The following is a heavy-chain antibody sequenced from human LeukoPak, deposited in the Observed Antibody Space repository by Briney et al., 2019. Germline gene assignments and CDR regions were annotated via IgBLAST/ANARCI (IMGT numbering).Heavy chain of an antibody. CDR2: IIPILGTA. J-gene: IGHJ5*02. V-gene: IGHV1-69*01. CDR1: GGTFSSYA. CDR3: ARDIDFWSGYYKDKNWFDP. Sequence: SVKVSCKASGGTFSSYAISWVRQAPGQGLEWMGGIIPILGTANYAQKFQGRVTITADESTSTAYMELSSLRSEDTAVYYCARDIDFWSGYYKDKNWFDPWGQGTLVTVSS. D-gene: IGHD3-3*01.